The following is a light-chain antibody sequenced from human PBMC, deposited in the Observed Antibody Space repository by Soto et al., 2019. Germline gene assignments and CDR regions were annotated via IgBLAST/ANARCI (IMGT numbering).Light chain of an antibody. V-gene: IGKV3-15*01. CDR3: QPYKNWPLT. CDR1: QGIGDT. CDR2: DTS. J-gene: IGKJ4*01. Sequence: EVVMTQSPATLSVSPGEVFTLXXRASQGIGDTLAWYQHKPGQTPRXLIYDTSTRATGVPARFSGSRSGPEFTLAINSLQSEDFAIYYCQPYKNWPLTFGGGTKVDIK.